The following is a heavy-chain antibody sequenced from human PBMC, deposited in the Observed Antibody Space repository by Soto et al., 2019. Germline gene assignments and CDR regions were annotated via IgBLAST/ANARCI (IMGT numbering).Heavy chain of an antibody. J-gene: IGHJ4*02. CDR1: GFTFSNYW. D-gene: IGHD3-16*01. CDR3: ARDRGGYASY. Sequence: EVQLVESGGGLVQPGGSLRLSCAASGFTFSNYWMHWVRQAPGKGPVWVSRINTDGSTTNYADSVKGRFTISRDNAKNTLYLQTNSLGAEDTAVYYCARDRGGYASYWGQGTLVTVSS. V-gene: IGHV3-74*01. CDR2: INTDGSTT.